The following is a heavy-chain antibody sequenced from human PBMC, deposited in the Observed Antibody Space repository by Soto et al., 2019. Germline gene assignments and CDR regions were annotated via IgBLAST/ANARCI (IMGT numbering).Heavy chain of an antibody. CDR1: GFTFSSYG. V-gene: IGHV3-30*18. D-gene: IGHD3-3*01. CDR3: AKDPYYDFWSGYYTRTYCYYGMDV. CDR2: ISYDGSNK. J-gene: IGHJ6*02. Sequence: PGGSLRLSCAASGFTFSSYGMHWVRQAPGKGLEWVAVISYDGSNKYYADSVKGRFTISRDNSKNTLYLQMNSLRAEDTAVYYCAKDPYYDFWSGYYTRTYCYYGMDVWGQGTTVTVSS.